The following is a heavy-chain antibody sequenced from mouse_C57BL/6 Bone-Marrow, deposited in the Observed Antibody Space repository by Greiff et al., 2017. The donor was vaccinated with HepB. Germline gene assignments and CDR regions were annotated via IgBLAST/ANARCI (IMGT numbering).Heavy chain of an antibody. Sequence: EVKLQESGGGLVKPGGSLKLSCAASGFTFSSYTMSWVRQTPEKRLEWVATISGGGGNTYYPDSVKGRFTISRDNAKNTLYLQMSSLRSEDTALYYCARPLYDGYYKAWFAYWGQGTLVTVSA. CDR1: GFTFSSYT. D-gene: IGHD2-3*01. J-gene: IGHJ3*01. V-gene: IGHV5-9*01. CDR3: ARPLYDGYYKAWFAY. CDR2: ISGGGGNT.